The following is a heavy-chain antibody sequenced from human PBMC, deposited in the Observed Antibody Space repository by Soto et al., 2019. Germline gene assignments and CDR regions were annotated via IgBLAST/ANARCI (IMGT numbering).Heavy chain of an antibody. D-gene: IGHD5-12*01. CDR3: ARLRHGGYWGSMIY. CDR1: GYAFTSCG. J-gene: IGHJ4*02. V-gene: IGHV1-18*01. CDR2: ISAYNGNT. Sequence: ASVKVSCNSSGYAFTSCGSSCVRPAPGQGLEWMGWISAYNGNTNYAQNLQGIVTMTTDTSTSTAYMELRSLRSDDTAVYYCARLRHGGYWGSMIYWGQGTLVTVSS.